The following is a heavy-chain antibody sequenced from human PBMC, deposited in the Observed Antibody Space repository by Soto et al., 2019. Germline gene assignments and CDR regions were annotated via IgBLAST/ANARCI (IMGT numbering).Heavy chain of an antibody. D-gene: IGHD3-10*01. J-gene: IGHJ6*02. CDR3: ATHPTMVRGVTHYGMDV. CDR2: IYYSGST. Sequence: NPSETLSLTCTVSGGSISSGGYYWSWIRQHPGKGLEWIGYIYYSGSTYYNPSLKSRVTISVDTSKNQFSLKLSSVTAADTAVYYCATHPTMVRGVTHYGMDVWGQGTTVTVSS. CDR1: GGSISSGGYY. V-gene: IGHV4-31*03.